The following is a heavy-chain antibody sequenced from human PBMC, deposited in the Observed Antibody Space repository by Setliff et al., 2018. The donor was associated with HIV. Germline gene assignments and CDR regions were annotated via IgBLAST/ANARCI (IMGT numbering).Heavy chain of an antibody. J-gene: IGHJ6*04. Sequence: KTSETLSLTCTVSGGSISSGTYYWSWIRQPAGKGLEWIGHIYTDGSTNFNPSLRSRVTISADTSKNQISLKLSSVTAADTAVYYCARGKGVGGVVITGGLDVWGKGTTVTVSS. CDR2: IYTDGST. CDR1: GGSISSGTYY. V-gene: IGHV4-61*09. D-gene: IGHD3-10*01. CDR3: ARGKGVGGVVITGGLDV.